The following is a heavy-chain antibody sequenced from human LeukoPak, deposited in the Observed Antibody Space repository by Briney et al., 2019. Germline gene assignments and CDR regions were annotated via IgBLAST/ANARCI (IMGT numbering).Heavy chain of an antibody. V-gene: IGHV5-51*01. D-gene: IGHD5-18*01. CDR1: GYRFSSYW. J-gene: IGHJ4*02. CDR2: IYPGDSDT. Sequence: GESLKISCKGSGYRFSSYWIGWVRQMPGKGLEWMGIIYPGDSDTRYSPSFQGQVTISADKSISTAYLQWSSLKASDTAMYYCARQYGRIQGHFDYWGQGTLVTVSS. CDR3: ARQYGRIQGHFDY.